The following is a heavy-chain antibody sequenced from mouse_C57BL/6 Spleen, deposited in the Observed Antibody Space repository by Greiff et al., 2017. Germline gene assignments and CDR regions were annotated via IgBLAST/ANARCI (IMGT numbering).Heavy chain of an antibody. J-gene: IGHJ2*01. D-gene: IGHD1-1*01. CDR2: IDPSDSYT. Sequence: QVQLQQPGAELVRPGTSVKLSCKASGYTFTSYWMHWVKQRPGQGLEWIGVIDPSDSYTNYKQNVKGKATLTVDTSSSTTYMQLSSLTSEDSAVYYCARAVITTVAPYFDYWGQGTTLTVSS. V-gene: IGHV1-59*01. CDR1: GYTFTSYW. CDR3: ARAVITTVAPYFDY.